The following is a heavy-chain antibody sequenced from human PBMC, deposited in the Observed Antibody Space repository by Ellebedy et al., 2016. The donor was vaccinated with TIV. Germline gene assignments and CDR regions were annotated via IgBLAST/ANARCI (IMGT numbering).Heavy chain of an antibody. CDR2: IKQDGSEK. D-gene: IGHD3-3*01. CDR3: ARPRTGFWSSPFDY. CDR1: GFPFSSYW. V-gene: IGHV3-7*01. J-gene: IGHJ4*02. Sequence: GESLKISXAASGFPFSSYWMSLVRQAPGKGPEWVANIKQDGSEKYYVDSVKGRFTISRDNAKNSLYLQMNSLRAEDTAVYYCARPRTGFWSSPFDYWGQGTLVTVSS.